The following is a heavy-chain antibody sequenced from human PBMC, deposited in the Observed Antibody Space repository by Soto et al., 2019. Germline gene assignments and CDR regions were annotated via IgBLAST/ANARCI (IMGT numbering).Heavy chain of an antibody. V-gene: IGHV3-11*01. D-gene: IGHD2-2*02. CDR2: ISSSGSTI. CDR1: GFTFSDYY. J-gene: IGHJ6*02. Sequence: GGSLRLSCAASGFTFSDYYMSWIRQAPGKGLEWVSYISSSGSTIYYADSVKGRLTISRDNAKNSLYLQMNSLRAEDTAVYYCARGLHVVVVPAAIGVGMDVWGQGTTVTVSS. CDR3: ARGLHVVVVPAAIGVGMDV.